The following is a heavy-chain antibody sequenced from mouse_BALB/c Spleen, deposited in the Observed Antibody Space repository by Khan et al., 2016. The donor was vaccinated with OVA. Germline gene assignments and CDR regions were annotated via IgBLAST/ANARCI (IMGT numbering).Heavy chain of an antibody. CDR3: AREASSWYFSVPY. Sequence: IQLVQSGPELVEPGASVKMSCKASGYTFTNYVMHWVKQKPGQGLEWIGYINPYNAGTRYNEKFKGKATLTSDISSTTAYMELSSLTSEDSAVYYCAREASSWYFSVPYWGQGTLVTVSA. CDR2: INPYNAGT. CDR1: GYTFTNYV. V-gene: IGHV1S136*01. D-gene: IGHD6-2*01. J-gene: IGHJ3*01.